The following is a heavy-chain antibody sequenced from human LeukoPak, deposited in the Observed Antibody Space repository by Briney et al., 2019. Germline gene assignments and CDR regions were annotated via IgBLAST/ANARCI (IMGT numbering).Heavy chain of an antibody. Sequence: SETLSLTCAVYGGSFSGYYWSWIRQPPGKGLEWIGEINHSGSTNYNPSLKSRVTISVDTSKNQFSLKPSSVTAADTAVYYCARGPRLRYKGFDYWGQGTLVTVSS. D-gene: IGHD5-12*01. V-gene: IGHV4-34*01. CDR2: INHSGST. CDR1: GGSFSGYY. J-gene: IGHJ4*02. CDR3: ARGPRLRYKGFDY.